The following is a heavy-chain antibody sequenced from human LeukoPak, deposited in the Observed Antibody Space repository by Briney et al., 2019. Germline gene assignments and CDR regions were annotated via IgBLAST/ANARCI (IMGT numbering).Heavy chain of an antibody. Sequence: ASVTVSCKASGYTFTGYYMHWVRPAPGQGVEWVGWIHTNSGSTNYAQKFQGRVTMTRDTSISTAYMELSRLRSDDTAVYYCARDGSKTLDVWGKGTTVTVSS. CDR3: ARDGSKTLDV. CDR2: IHTNSGST. CDR1: GYTFTGYY. V-gene: IGHV1-2*02. J-gene: IGHJ6*04.